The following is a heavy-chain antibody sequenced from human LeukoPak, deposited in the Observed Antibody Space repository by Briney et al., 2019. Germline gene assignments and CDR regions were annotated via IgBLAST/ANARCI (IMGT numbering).Heavy chain of an antibody. CDR3: ARVGKGEDFDY. J-gene: IGHJ4*02. V-gene: IGHV3-74*01. CDR2: INRDGSST. D-gene: IGHD3-16*01. CDR1: GFTFGSYW. Sequence: GGSLRLSCVASGFTFGSYWMHWVRQAPGKGLVWVSRINRDGSSTSYADSVKGRFTISRDDAKNTVYLQMNSLRDEDTAVYYCARVGKGEDFDYWGQGTLVTVSS.